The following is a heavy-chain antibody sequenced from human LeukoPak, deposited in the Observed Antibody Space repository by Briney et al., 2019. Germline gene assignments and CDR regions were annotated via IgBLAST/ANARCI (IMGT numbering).Heavy chain of an antibody. D-gene: IGHD3-10*01. CDR2: IYYSGNT. Sequence: PSETLSLTCAVYGGSFSGYYWSWIRQPPGKGLEWIGYIYYSGNTKYNPSLKSRVTISVDTSKNQISLKLNSVTAADTAVYYCARAFSGSGSYYSEMLYYYYYMDVWGKGTTVTISS. CDR3: ARAFSGSGSYYSEMLYYYYYMDV. J-gene: IGHJ6*03. V-gene: IGHV4-59*01. CDR1: GGSFSGYY.